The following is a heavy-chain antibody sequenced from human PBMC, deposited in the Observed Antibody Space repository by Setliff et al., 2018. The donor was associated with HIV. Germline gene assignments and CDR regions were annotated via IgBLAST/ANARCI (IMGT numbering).Heavy chain of an antibody. V-gene: IGHV3-48*01. CDR3: ARDRRYYDRRQPWAFDI. Sequence: GSLRLSCAASGFTFSTYSMNWGRQAPGKGLEWVSCLSSVRTIHYADSVKGRFTISRDNAKNSLYLQMDSLRAEDTGLYYCARDRRYYDRRQPWAFDIWGQGTMVTVSS. D-gene: IGHD3-22*01. CDR2: LSSVRTI. J-gene: IGHJ3*02. CDR1: GFTFSTYS.